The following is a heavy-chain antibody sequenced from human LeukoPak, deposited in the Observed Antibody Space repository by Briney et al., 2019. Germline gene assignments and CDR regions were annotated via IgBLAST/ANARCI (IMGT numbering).Heavy chain of an antibody. D-gene: IGHD6-19*01. CDR2: IYPGDSDT. J-gene: IGHJ5*02. V-gene: IGHV5-51*01. CDR3: ARRLAVVGPQPWFDP. CDR1: GYSFTSYW. Sequence: MLGESLKISCKGSGYSFTSYWIGWVRQMPGKGLEWMGIIYPGDSDTRYSPSFQGQVTISADKSINTAYLQWSSLKASDTAMYYCARRLAVVGPQPWFDPWGQGTLVTVSS.